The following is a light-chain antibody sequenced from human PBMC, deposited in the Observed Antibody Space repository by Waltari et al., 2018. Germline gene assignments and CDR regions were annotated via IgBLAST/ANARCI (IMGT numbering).Light chain of an antibody. J-gene: IGLJ1*01. CDR1: SSDIGPYNY. CDR3: SSYTSTSTLFV. V-gene: IGLV2-14*03. Sequence: QSALTQPASVSGSPGQSITISCTGTSSDIGPYNYVSCYQPYPGKAPKLIIYEVSNRPSGVSNRFSGSKSGNTASLTISGLQAEDETSFYCSSYTSTSTLFVFGTGTKVTVL. CDR2: EVS.